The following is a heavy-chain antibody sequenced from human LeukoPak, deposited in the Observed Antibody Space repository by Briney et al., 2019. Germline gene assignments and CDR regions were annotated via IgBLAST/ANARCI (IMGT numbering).Heavy chain of an antibody. CDR1: GDSVSSNSAA. CDR2: TYYRSKWYN. V-gene: IGHV6-1*01. CDR3: AKGTRHSSGFSVFDY. Sequence: SQTLSLTCAISGDSVSSNSAAWNWIRQSPSRGLEWLGRTYYRSKWYNDYAVSVKSRITINPDTSKNQFSLQLNSVTPEDTAVYFCAKGTRHSSGFSVFDYWGQGTLVTVSS. D-gene: IGHD3-22*01. J-gene: IGHJ4*02.